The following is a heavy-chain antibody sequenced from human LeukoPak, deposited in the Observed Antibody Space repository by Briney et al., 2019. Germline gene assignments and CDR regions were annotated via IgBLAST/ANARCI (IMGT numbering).Heavy chain of an antibody. CDR3: ARAYSSSWYFNWFGP. V-gene: IGHV4-4*07. CDR2: IYTSGST. Sequence: SETLSLTCTVSGGSISSYYWSGIRQPAGRGRDGIGRIYTSGSTNYNPSLKSRVTMSVDTSKSQFSLKLSSVTAADTAVYYCARAYSSSWYFNWFGPWGQGTLVTVSS. CDR1: GGSISSYY. J-gene: IGHJ5*02. D-gene: IGHD6-13*01.